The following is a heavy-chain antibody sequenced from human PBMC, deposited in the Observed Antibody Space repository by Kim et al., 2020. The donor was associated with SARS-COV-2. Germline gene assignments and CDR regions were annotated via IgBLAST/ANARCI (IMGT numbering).Heavy chain of an antibody. D-gene: IGHD3-10*01. Sequence: DFVKGRYTISRDNSRNSLYLQMNSLRREDTALYYCAKDIGYYGSGSYAMDVWGRGTTVTVSS. CDR3: AKDIGYYGSGSYAMDV. J-gene: IGHJ6*02. V-gene: IGHV3-43*01.